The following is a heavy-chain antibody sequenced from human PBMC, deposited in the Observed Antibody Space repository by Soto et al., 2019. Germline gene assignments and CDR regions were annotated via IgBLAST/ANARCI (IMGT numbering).Heavy chain of an antibody. V-gene: IGHV1-46*01. D-gene: IGHD2-8*01. Sequence: QVQLVQSGAEVKKPEASVKVSCKASGYTFTHYYIHWVRQAPGQGLEWMGMINPSGGSTDYAQKFQGRVTMTTDTSTTTVYMALSSLRSDDTAVYYCARPPFPGCINGVCYPCDHWGQGTLVTVSS. CDR1: GYTFTHYY. J-gene: IGHJ4*02. CDR3: ARPPFPGCINGVCYPCDH. CDR2: INPSGGST.